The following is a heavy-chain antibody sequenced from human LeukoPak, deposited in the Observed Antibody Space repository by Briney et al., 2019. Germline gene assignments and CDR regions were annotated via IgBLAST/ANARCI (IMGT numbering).Heavy chain of an antibody. Sequence: ASVKVSCKASGGTFSSYAISWVLQAPGQGLEWMGRIIPILGIANYAQKFQGRVTITADKSTSTAYMELSSLRSEDTAVYYCARNPGYCSGGSSCAEYFQHWGQGTLVTVSS. V-gene: IGHV1-69*04. D-gene: IGHD2-15*01. CDR2: IIPILGIA. CDR3: ARNPGYCSGGSSCAEYFQH. CDR1: GGTFSSYA. J-gene: IGHJ1*01.